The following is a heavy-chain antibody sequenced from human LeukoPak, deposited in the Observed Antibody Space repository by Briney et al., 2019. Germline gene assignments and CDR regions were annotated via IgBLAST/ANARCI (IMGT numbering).Heavy chain of an antibody. CDR1: GYDFPSYW. D-gene: IGHD3-16*01. Sequence: GESLKISCEGSGYDFPSYWVAWVRQVPGKGLEWLGIIYPGDSTTRYNPSFQGQVTISADKSINTAYLQWSTLRASDTATYYCARLSTTLTRSIWGRFDAWGQGTLVTVSS. J-gene: IGHJ5*02. CDR3: ARLSTTLTRSIWGRFDA. V-gene: IGHV5-51*01. CDR2: IYPGDSTT.